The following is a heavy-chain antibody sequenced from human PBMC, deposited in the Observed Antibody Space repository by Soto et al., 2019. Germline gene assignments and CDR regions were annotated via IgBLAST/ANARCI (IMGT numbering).Heavy chain of an antibody. D-gene: IGHD3-22*01. CDR1: GGSFSGYY. CDR3: ARVPRKYYYDSSGWFDP. Sequence: SETLSLTCAVYGGSFSGYYWSWIRQPPGKGLEWIGEINHSGSTNYNPSLKSRVTISVDTSKNQFSLKLSSVTAADTAVYYCARVPRKYYYDSSGWFDPWGQGTLVTVSS. CDR2: INHSGST. V-gene: IGHV4-34*01. J-gene: IGHJ5*02.